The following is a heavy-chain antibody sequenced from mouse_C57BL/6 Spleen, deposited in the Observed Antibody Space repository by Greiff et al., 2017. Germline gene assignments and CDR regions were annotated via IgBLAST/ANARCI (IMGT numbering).Heavy chain of an antibody. Sequence: VKLMESGAELVKPGASVKISCKASGYAFSSYWMNWVKQRPGKGLEWIGQIYPGDGDTNYNGKFKGKATLTADKSSSTAYMQLSSLTSEDSAVYFCARRGTVTTGGFDYWGQGTTLTVSS. CDR1: GYAFSSYW. CDR2: IYPGDGDT. D-gene: IGHD2-2*01. J-gene: IGHJ2*01. CDR3: ARRGTVTTGGFDY. V-gene: IGHV1-80*01.